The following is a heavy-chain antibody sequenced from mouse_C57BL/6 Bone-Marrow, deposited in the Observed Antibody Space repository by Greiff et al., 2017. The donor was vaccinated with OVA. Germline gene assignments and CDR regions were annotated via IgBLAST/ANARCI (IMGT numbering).Heavy chain of an antibody. Sequence: EVQRVESGGDLVKPGGSLKLSCAASGFTFSSYGMSWVRQTPDKRLEWVATISSGGSYTYYPDSVKGRFTISRDNAKNTLYLQMSSLKSEDTARYYCARHKGNYGVDYWGQGTTLTVSS. CDR3: ARHKGNYGVDY. D-gene: IGHD2-1*01. J-gene: IGHJ2*01. V-gene: IGHV5-6*01. CDR1: GFTFSSYG. CDR2: ISSGGSYT.